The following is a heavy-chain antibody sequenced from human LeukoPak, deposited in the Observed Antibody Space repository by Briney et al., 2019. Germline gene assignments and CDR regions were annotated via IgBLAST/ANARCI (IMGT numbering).Heavy chain of an antibody. Sequence: GGSLRLSSAASGFTFSHYAMSWVRQAPGKGLEWVSAITDSGGSTYHTDSVKGRFTISRDNSKNTLSLQMNSLRAEDTAVYYCAKGSAAARPYYFDYWGQGTLVTVSS. V-gene: IGHV3-23*01. CDR3: AKGSAAARPYYFDY. CDR1: GFTFSHYA. J-gene: IGHJ4*02. D-gene: IGHD6-6*01. CDR2: ITDSGGST.